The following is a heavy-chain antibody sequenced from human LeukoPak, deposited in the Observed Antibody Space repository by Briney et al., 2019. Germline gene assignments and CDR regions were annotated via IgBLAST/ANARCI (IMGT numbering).Heavy chain of an antibody. J-gene: IGHJ6*03. CDR3: ARAYYDSSNGFYYYYMDV. Sequence: PSETLSLTCTVSGGFISSYYWSWIRQPPGKGLEWIGYIYYSGSTNYNPSLKSRVTISVDTSKNHFSLTLSSVTAADTAVYYCARAYYDSSNGFYYYYMDVWGEGTTVTVSS. D-gene: IGHD3-22*01. CDR1: GGFISSYY. V-gene: IGHV4-59*01. CDR2: IYYSGST.